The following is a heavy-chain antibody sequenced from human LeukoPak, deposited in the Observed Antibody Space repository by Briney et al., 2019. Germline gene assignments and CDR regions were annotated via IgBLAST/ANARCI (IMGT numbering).Heavy chain of an antibody. CDR1: GFTFSRYW. CDR2: ITTDGSST. J-gene: IGHJ4*02. CDR3: ARGAIAGANFDY. D-gene: IGHD1-26*01. V-gene: IGHV3-74*01. Sequence: GGSLRLSCVDSGFTFSRYWMHWVRQAPGKGLVWVSHITTDGSSTSYADSVKGRFTISRDNAKYTLYLQMNSLRAEDTAVYYCARGAIAGANFDYWGQGALVTVSS.